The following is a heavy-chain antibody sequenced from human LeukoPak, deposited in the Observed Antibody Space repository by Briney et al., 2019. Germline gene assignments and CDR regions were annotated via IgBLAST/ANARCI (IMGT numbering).Heavy chain of an antibody. J-gene: IGHJ5*02. D-gene: IGHD6-19*01. CDR1: GFTFSSYA. V-gene: IGHV3-30-3*01. CDR2: ISYDGSNK. Sequence: PGRSLRLSCAASGFTFSSYAMHWVRQAPGKGLEWVAVISYDGSNKYYADSVKGRFTISRDNSKNTLYLQMNSLRAEDTAVYYCARDLLAVARRFDPWGQGTLVTVSS. CDR3: ARDLLAVARRFDP.